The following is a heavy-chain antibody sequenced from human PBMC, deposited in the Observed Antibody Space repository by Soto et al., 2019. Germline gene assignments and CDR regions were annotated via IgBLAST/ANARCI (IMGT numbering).Heavy chain of an antibody. J-gene: IGHJ6*03. CDR2: INPNSGGT. D-gene: IGHD4-4*01. Sequence: QVQLVQSGAEVKKPGASVKVSCKASGYTFTGYYMHWVRQAPGQGLEWMGWINPNSGGTNYAQKFQGWVTMTRDTSISTAYMELSRLRSDDTAVYYCARDNMTTALLVYYYYYYMDVWGKGTTVTVSS. CDR1: GYTFTGYY. V-gene: IGHV1-2*04. CDR3: ARDNMTTALLVYYYYYYMDV.